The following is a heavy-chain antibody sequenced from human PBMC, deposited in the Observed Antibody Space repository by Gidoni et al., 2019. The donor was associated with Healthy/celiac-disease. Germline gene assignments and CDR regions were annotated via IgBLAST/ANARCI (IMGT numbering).Heavy chain of an antibody. Sequence: QVQLQQWGAGLLKPSDTLSLTCAVYGGSFSGYYWSWIRQPPGKGLEGIGEINHSGSTNYNPSLKSRVTISVDTSKNQFSLKLSSVTAADTAVYYCHVIVVVRRNWGMYYFDYWGQGTLVTVSS. CDR2: INHSGST. V-gene: IGHV4-34*01. D-gene: IGHD3-22*01. CDR3: HVIVVVRRNWGMYYFDY. CDR1: GGSFSGYY. J-gene: IGHJ4*02.